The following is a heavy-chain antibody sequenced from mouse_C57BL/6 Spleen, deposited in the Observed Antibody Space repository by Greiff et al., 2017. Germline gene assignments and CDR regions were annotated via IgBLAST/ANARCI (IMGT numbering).Heavy chain of an antibody. CDR1: GYTFTSYW. J-gene: IGHJ1*03. CDR3: ARMGYGSSYRYFDV. CDR2: IDPSDSET. Sequence: VQLQQPGAELVRPGSSVKLSCKASGYTFTSYWMHWVKQRPIQGLEWIGNIDPSDSETHYNQKFKDKATLTVDKSSSTAYMPLRSLTSEDSAVYYCARMGYGSSYRYFDVWGTGTTVTVSS. V-gene: IGHV1-52*01. D-gene: IGHD1-1*01.